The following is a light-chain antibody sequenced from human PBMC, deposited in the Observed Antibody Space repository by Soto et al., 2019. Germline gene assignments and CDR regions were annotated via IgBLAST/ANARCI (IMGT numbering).Light chain of an antibody. CDR3: QQYNNSYR. J-gene: IGKJ1*01. CDR2: GAS. V-gene: IGKV3-15*01. CDR1: QSVSSN. Sequence: EIVMTQSPSTLSVSPGDRATISCRASQSVSSNLDWYQQKPGQAPRLLIYGASTRATGIPAWFSGSGSGTEVTLTISSLQSEDFAVYYCQQYNNSYRFGQGTKVEIK.